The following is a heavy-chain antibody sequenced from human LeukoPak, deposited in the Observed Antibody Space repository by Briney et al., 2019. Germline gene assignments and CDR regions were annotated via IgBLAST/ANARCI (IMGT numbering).Heavy chain of an antibody. J-gene: IGHJ5*02. V-gene: IGHV4-34*01. Sequence: SETLSLTCAVYGGSFSGYYWSWIRQPPGKGLEWIGAINHSGSTNYNPSLKSRVTISVDTSKNQFSLKLSSVTAADTAVYYCARGVRYYDFWSGYRNWFDPWGQGTLVTVSS. D-gene: IGHD3-3*01. CDR3: ARGVRYYDFWSGYRNWFDP. CDR1: GGSFSGYY. CDR2: INHSGST.